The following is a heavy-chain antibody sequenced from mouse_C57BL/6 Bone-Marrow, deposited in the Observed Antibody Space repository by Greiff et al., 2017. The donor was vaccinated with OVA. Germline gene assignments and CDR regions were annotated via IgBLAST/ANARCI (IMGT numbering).Heavy chain of an antibody. J-gene: IGHJ1*03. CDR2: IYPRSGNT. D-gene: IGHD1-1*01. CDR1: GYTFTSYG. V-gene: IGHV1-81*01. CDR3: ARRDDYGSSEVSYWYFDV. Sequence: QVQLQQSGAELARPGASVKLSCKASGYTFTSYGISWVKQRTGQGLEWIGEIYPRSGNTYYNEKFKGKATLTADKSSSTAYMELRSLTSEDSAVYFCARRDDYGSSEVSYWYFDVWGTGTTVTVSS.